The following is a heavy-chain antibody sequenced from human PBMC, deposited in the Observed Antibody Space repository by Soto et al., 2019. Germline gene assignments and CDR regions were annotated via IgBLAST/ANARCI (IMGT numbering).Heavy chain of an antibody. CDR3: ARYPHDLFGLSAMDF. J-gene: IGHJ6*02. CDR2: IYYSGST. Sequence: SETLSLTCTVSGGSISSGGYYWSWIRQHPGKGLEWIGYIYYSGSTYYNPSLKSRVTISVDTSKNQFSLKLSSVTAADTAVYYCARYPHDLFGLSAMDFWGPGPTVTVSS. CDR1: GGSISSGGYY. D-gene: IGHD2-21*01. V-gene: IGHV4-31*03.